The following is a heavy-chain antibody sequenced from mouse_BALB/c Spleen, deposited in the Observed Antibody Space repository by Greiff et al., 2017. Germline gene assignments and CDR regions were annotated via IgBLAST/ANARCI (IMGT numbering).Heavy chain of an antibody. CDR2: INPSTGYT. J-gene: IGHJ3*01. CDR3: AREKGLWKGFAC. Sequence: QVQLQQSGAELAKPGASVKMSCKASGYTFTSYWMHWVKQRPGQGLEWIGYINPSTGYTEYNQKFKDKATLTADKSSSTAYMQLSSLTSEDSAVYYCAREKGLWKGFACWGQGSLVAVSA. D-gene: IGHD1-1*02. V-gene: IGHV1-7*01. CDR1: GYTFTSYW.